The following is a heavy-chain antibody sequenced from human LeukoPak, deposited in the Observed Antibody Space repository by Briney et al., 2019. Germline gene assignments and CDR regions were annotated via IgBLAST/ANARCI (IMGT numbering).Heavy chain of an antibody. CDR1: GFTFSSYA. D-gene: IGHD2-15*01. CDR3: ANSGLNRFEY. J-gene: IGHJ4*02. Sequence: GGSLRLSCAASGFTFSSYAMRWVRQAPGKGLEWVSSISGSGGSTYYGDSVKGRFSISRDKSKNTLYLQVNSLRADDTAVYYCANSGLNRFEYGDQGALVTVSS. V-gene: IGHV3-23*01. CDR2: ISGSGGST.